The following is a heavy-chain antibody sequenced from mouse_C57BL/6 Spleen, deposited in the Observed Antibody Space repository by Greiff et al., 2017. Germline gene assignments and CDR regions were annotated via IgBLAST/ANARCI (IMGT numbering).Heavy chain of an antibody. J-gene: IGHJ4*01. CDR1: GFTFSDYY. CDR2: INYDGSST. D-gene: IGHD2-3*01. Sequence: EVKLVESEGGLVQPGSSMKLSCTASGFTFSDYYVAWVRQVPEKGLEWVANINYDGSSTYYLDSLKSRFIISRDNAKNILYLQMSSLKSEDTATYYCAREGNGYYGDYYAMDYWGQGTSVTVSS. CDR3: AREGNGYYGDYYAMDY. V-gene: IGHV5-16*01.